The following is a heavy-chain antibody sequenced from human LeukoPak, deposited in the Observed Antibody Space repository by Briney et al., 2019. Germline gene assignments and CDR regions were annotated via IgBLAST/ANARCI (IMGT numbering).Heavy chain of an antibody. D-gene: IGHD3-3*01. Sequence: GGSLRLSCAASGFTFSDYYMSWLRQAPGKGLERVSYISSSGSTIYYADSVKGRFTISRDNAKNSLYLQMNSLRAEDTAVYYCARELRFLEWLSYFDYWGQGTLVTVSS. V-gene: IGHV3-11*01. CDR2: ISSSGSTI. CDR1: GFTFSDYY. J-gene: IGHJ4*02. CDR3: ARELRFLEWLSYFDY.